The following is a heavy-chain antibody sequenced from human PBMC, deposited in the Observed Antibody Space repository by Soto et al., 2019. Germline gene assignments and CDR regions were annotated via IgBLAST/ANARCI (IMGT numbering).Heavy chain of an antibody. D-gene: IGHD3-22*01. CDR1: GCSISSSSYY. CDR3: ARHGDYYDSSGSRFDP. Sequence: SETLSLTCTVSGCSISSSSYYWGWIRQPPGKGLEWIGSIYYSGSTYYNPSLKSRVTISVDTSKNQFSLKLSSVTAADTAVYYCARHGDYYDSSGSRFDPWGQGTLVTVSS. J-gene: IGHJ5*02. CDR2: IYYSGST. V-gene: IGHV4-39*01.